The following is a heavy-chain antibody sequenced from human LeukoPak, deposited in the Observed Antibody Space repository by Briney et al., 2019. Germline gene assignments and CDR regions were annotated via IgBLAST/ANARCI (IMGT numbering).Heavy chain of an antibody. J-gene: IGHJ6*03. CDR1: GYTFTSYD. V-gene: IGHV1-8*03. CDR2: MNPNSGNT. D-gene: IGHD3-9*01. CDR3: ARGSYYYDILTGYTARYMDV. Sequence: RASVKVSFTASGYTFTSYDINWVRQATGQGLEWMGWMNPNSGNTGYAQKFQGRVTITRDTSISTAYMELISLRSEDTAVYYCARGSYYYDILTGYTARYMDVWGKGTTVTVSS.